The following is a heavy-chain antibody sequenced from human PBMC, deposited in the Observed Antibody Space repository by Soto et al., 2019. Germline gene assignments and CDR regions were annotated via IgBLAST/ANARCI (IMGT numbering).Heavy chain of an antibody. D-gene: IGHD6-13*01. J-gene: IGHJ5*02. Sequence: QVQLVQSGAEVKKPGASVKVSCKASGYTFTSYAMHWVRQAPGQRLEWMGWINAGNGNTKYSQKFQGRVTITRDTXASTAYMGRSSLRSEDTAVYYCARTGSSSWYGFDPWGQGTLVTVAS. CDR1: GYTFTSYA. CDR3: ARTGSSSWYGFDP. V-gene: IGHV1-3*01. CDR2: INAGNGNT.